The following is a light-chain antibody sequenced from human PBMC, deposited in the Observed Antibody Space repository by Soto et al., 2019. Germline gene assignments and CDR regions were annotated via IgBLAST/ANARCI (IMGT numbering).Light chain of an antibody. V-gene: IGKV3-20*01. CDR3: QQYGSSGT. CDR1: QSVSNNY. Sequence: EIVLTQSPGTLSLSPGEIATLSFRASQSVSNNYLAWYQQKPGQAPRLLIYGASNRATGIPDRFSGSGSGTDFTLTISRLEPEDFAVYYCQQYGSSGTFGQGTK. J-gene: IGKJ1*01. CDR2: GAS.